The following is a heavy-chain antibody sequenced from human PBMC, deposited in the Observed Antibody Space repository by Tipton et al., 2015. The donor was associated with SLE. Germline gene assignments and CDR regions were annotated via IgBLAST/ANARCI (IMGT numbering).Heavy chain of an antibody. CDR3: ARRGDWQYYFPS. D-gene: IGHD2/OR15-2a*01. CDR1: GASFIGFY. J-gene: IGHJ4*02. Sequence: TLSLTCSVHGASFIGFYCTWIRQKPGKELEWIGEINHFGSANHNPSLKSRVSMSVDKSKNQVSLKLTSVTAADTAVYYCARRGDWQYYFPSWGPGTLVTVS. V-gene: IGHV4-34*01. CDR2: INHFGSA.